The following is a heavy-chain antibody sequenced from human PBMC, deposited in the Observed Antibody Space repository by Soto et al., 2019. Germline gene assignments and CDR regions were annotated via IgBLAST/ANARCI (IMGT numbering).Heavy chain of an antibody. CDR2: ISPSNSTI. J-gene: IGHJ3*01. CDR1: GFTFSLYP. CDR3: ARVGRGFCSSTRCYTDGFDL. D-gene: IGHD2-2*01. V-gene: IGHV3-48*02. Sequence: QLVESGGGLVQPGGSLSLSCAASGFTFSLYPVNWVRQAPGKGLEWLSYISPSNSTIYYADSVKGRFTISRDNAKNSLDLQMNGLRDDDTAVYYCARVGRGFCSSTRCYTDGFDLWGQGTVVTVST.